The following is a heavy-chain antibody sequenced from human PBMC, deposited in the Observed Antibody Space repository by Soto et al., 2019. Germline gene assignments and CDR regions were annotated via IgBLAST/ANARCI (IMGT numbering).Heavy chain of an antibody. D-gene: IGHD3-22*01. CDR3: ARDYYYDSSGSNSAGFDY. J-gene: IGHJ4*02. CDR2: ISAYNGNT. V-gene: IGHV1-18*01. CDR1: GYTFTSYG. Sequence: ASVKVSCKASGYTFTSYGISWVRQAPGQGLEWMGWISAYNGNTNYAQKLQGRVTMTTDTSTSTAYMELRSLRSDDTAVYYCARDYYYDSSGSNSAGFDYWGQGTLVTVSS.